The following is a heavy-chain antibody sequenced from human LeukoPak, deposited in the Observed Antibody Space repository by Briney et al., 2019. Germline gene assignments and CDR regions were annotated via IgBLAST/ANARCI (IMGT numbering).Heavy chain of an antibody. Sequence: ASVKVSCKASGYTFTDYYIHWVRQAPGQGLEWMGWINPNNFDSNYAQKFQGRVTMTTDTSTSTVYMELRSLRSDDTAVYYCARVGKYEKWGQGTLVTVSS. J-gene: IGHJ4*02. CDR3: ARVGKYEK. D-gene: IGHD2-8*01. CDR2: INPNNFDS. CDR1: GYTFTDYY. V-gene: IGHV1-2*02.